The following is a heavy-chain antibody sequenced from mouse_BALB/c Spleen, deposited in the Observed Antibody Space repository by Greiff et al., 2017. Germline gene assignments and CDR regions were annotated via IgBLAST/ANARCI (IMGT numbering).Heavy chain of an antibody. CDR1: GFTFSDYY. CDR3: ARDLEPNWYIDV. Sequence: EVKLVESGGGLVKPGGSLKLSCAASGFTFSDYYMYWVRQTPEKRLEWVATISDGGSYTYYPDSVKGRFTISRDNAKNNLYLQMSSLKSEDTAMYYCARDLEPNWYIDVWGAGTTVTVSS. CDR2: ISDGGSYT. J-gene: IGHJ1*01. V-gene: IGHV5-4*02.